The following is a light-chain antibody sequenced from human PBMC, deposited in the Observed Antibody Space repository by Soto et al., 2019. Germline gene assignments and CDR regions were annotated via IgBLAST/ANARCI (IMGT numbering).Light chain of an antibody. CDR3: QQYNSYPRT. J-gene: IGKJ1*01. CDR2: KPS. Sequence: DIQMTQYPYTLSASVGDRVTITFRASQSISSCLAWYQQKPGKAPKLLIYKPSSLESGVPSRFSGSGSGTEFTLTISSLQPDDFATYYCQQYNSYPRTFGQGTKVDIK. V-gene: IGKV1-5*03. CDR1: QSISSC.